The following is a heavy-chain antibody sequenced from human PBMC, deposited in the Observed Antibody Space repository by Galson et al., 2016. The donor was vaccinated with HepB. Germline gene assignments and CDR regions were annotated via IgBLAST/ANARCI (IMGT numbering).Heavy chain of an antibody. D-gene: IGHD6-6*01. Sequence: SLRLSCAASGFTFSSYSMNWVRQAPGKGLEWVSYISGPSTTIYYADSVKGRFTISRENSKNTVHLQMNSLRPEDTAVYYCARSDVYSSSTFNYWGQGTLVTVSS. J-gene: IGHJ4*02. CDR3: ARSDVYSSSTFNY. CDR1: GFTFSSYS. V-gene: IGHV3-48*01. CDR2: ISGPSTTI.